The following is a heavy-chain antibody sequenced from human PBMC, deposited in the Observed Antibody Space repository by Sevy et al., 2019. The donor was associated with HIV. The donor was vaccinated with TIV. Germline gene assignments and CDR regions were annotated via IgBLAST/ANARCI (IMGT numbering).Heavy chain of an antibody. CDR2: ISYDGSNK. CDR1: GFTFINHA. Sequence: GGSLRLSCAASGFTFINHAMHWVRQAPGKGLEWVTVISYDGSNKYCADSVKGRFTISRDTSKSTVYLQMDSLRAEDTAVYYCARDLNSGYANYYYYGMDVWVQGTTVTVSS. D-gene: IGHD5-12*01. J-gene: IGHJ6*02. CDR3: ARDLNSGYANYYYYGMDV. V-gene: IGHV3-30*04.